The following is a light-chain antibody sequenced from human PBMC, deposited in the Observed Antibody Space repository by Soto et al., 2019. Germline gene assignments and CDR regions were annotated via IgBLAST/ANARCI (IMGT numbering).Light chain of an antibody. J-gene: IGLJ3*02. CDR3: AVWDDSLNGWV. CDR1: KSNIGGNS. V-gene: IGLV1-44*01. Sequence: QAVVTQPPSASGTLGQRVTMSCSGSKSNIGGNSVNWYQQLPGTAPKLVIYSNSERLSGVPDRFSGSRSGTSASLAISGLQSEDEADYYCAVWDDSLNGWVFGGGTQLTVL. CDR2: SNS.